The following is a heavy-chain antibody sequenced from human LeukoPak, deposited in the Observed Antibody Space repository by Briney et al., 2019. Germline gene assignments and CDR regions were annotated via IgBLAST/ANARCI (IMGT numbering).Heavy chain of an antibody. Sequence: GGSLRLSCAASGFTFERYAMYWVRQAPGKGLEWVSGISWSGGLIAYADSVKGRFTISRDNGKNSLYLQMNSLRADDTAFYYCAAHFYGSGSSFADYWGQGTLVTVSS. CDR3: AAHFYGSGSSFADY. J-gene: IGHJ4*02. CDR1: GFTFERYA. CDR2: ISWSGGLI. D-gene: IGHD3-10*01. V-gene: IGHV3-9*01.